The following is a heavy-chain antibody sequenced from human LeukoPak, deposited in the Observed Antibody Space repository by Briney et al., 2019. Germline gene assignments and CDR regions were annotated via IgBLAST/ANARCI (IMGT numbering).Heavy chain of an antibody. CDR3: ARVRDYYASSDYSDY. Sequence: ASVKVSCKTSGYTFTSYYVSWVRQAPGQGLEWMGWISGYNAKTKYVQKFQGRITMTIDTSTTTAYMELRSLTSDDAAVYYCARVRDYYASSDYSDYWGQGTLVTVSS. V-gene: IGHV1-18*04. CDR1: GYTFTSYY. J-gene: IGHJ4*02. D-gene: IGHD3-22*01. CDR2: ISGYNAKT.